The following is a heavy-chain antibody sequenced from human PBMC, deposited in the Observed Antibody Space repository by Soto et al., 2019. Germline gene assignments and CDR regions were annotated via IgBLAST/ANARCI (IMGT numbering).Heavy chain of an antibody. CDR3: ARRSQLAAVRGIDY. CDR2: IYYSGST. V-gene: IGHV4-61*01. J-gene: IGHJ4*02. D-gene: IGHD3-10*02. CDR1: GGSVSSGSYY. Sequence: LSLTCTVSGGSVSSGSYYWSWIRQPPGKGLEWIGYIYYSGSTNYNPSLKSRVTISVDTSKNQFSLKLSSVTAADTAVYYCARRSQLAAVRGIDYWGQGTLVTVSS.